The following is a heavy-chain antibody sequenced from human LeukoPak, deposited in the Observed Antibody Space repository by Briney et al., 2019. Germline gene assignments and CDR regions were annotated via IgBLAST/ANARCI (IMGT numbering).Heavy chain of an antibody. D-gene: IGHD3-10*01. V-gene: IGHV1-18*04. J-gene: IGHJ4*02. CDR3: AKLNSLWFGELLLTLVGDNNDY. CDR1: GYTFTSYY. CDR2: ISGYNGNT. Sequence: ASVKVFCKASGYTFTSYYMRWVRQAPGQGLEGRGWISGYNGNTNYAQKLQGRVTMTTDTSTSTAYMELRSLKSDDTAVYYCAKLNSLWFGELLLTLVGDNNDYWGQGTLVTVSS.